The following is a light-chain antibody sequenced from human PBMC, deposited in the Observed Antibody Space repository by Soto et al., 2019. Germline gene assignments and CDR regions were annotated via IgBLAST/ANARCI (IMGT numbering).Light chain of an antibody. Sequence: EIVMEQSPGTLSLSPGERATLSCRASQSVSSSYLAWYQQKRGQAPRLLIYGASTRATGIPARFSGSGSGTDFTLTISSLQSEDFAVYYCQQYNNWPPWTFGQGTKVDIK. V-gene: IGKV3-15*01. CDR1: QSVSSSY. CDR3: QQYNNWPPWT. J-gene: IGKJ1*01. CDR2: GAS.